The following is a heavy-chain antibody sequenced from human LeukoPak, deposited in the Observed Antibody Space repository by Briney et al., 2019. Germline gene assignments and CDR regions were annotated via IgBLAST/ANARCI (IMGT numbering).Heavy chain of an antibody. J-gene: IGHJ4*02. D-gene: IGHD6-6*01. V-gene: IGHV1-18*01. CDR1: GYTFTSYG. Sequence: GASVKDSCKASGYTFTSYGISWVRQAPGQGLEWMGWINAYNGNTHYAQKLQGRVTMTTDTSTSTAYMELRSLRSDDTAVYYCARTAEYSSFVTHKDYWGQGTLVTVSS. CDR3: ARTAEYSSFVTHKDY. CDR2: INAYNGNT.